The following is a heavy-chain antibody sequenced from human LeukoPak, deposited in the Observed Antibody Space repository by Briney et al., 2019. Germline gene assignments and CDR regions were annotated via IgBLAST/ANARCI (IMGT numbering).Heavy chain of an antibody. CDR1: GDSIRSYY. V-gene: IGHV4-59*08. CDR2: IYYSGSI. Sequence: SETLSLTRTVSGDSIRSYYWSWIRQSPGKGLEWIGYIYYSGSINYNPSLKTRVTMSVDTSQNQFSLNLTSVTAADTAVYYCARREAVAGGLIFDSWGQGTLVTVSS. J-gene: IGHJ4*02. CDR3: ARREAVAGGLIFDS. D-gene: IGHD6-19*01.